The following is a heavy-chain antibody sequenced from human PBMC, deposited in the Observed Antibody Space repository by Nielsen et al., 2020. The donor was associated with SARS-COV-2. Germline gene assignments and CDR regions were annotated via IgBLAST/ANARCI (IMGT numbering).Heavy chain of an antibody. CDR2: FSYSGST. D-gene: IGHD6-13*01. CDR1: GGSIRSYF. CDR3: AREGGYSST. Sequence: SETLSLTCTVSGGSIRSYFWSWIRQPPGKGLEWIGYFSYSGSTNYNPSLKSRVTISVDTSKNQFSLKLTSVTAADTAVYYCAREGGYSSTWGQGTLVTVSS. J-gene: IGHJ5*02. V-gene: IGHV4-59*01.